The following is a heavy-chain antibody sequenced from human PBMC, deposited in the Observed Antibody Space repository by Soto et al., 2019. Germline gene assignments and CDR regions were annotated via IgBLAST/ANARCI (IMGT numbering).Heavy chain of an antibody. J-gene: IGHJ6*03. D-gene: IGHD6-13*01. CDR3: ARGRHELVPWARNSDYYMDV. Sequence: QVQLQESGPGLVKPSGTLSLTCAVSSGSISSSNWWGWVRQPPGKGLEWIGQTYHSESPKYNPALKSRVTISVDKSKNQFSLRLRSVTAADTAVYYCARGRHELVPWARNSDYYMDVWGKGTTVTVSS. CDR1: SGSISSSNW. V-gene: IGHV4-4*02. CDR2: TYHSESP.